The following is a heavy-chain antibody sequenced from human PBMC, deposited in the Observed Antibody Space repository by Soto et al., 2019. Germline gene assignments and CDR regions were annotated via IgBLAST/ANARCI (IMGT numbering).Heavy chain of an antibody. CDR3: ARAVWETIFGVVIKKVNWFDP. V-gene: IGHV4-34*01. CDR1: GGSFSGYY. CDR2: INHSGST. Sequence: QVQLQQWGAGLLKPSETLSLTCAVYGGSFSGYYWSWIRQPPGKGLEWIGEINHSGSTNYNPSLKSRVTISVDTSKNQFSLKLSSVTAADTAVYYCARAVWETIFGVVIKKVNWFDPWGQGTLVTVSS. J-gene: IGHJ5*02. D-gene: IGHD3-3*01.